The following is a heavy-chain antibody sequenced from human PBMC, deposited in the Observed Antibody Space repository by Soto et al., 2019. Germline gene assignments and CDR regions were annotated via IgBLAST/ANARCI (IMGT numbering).Heavy chain of an antibody. V-gene: IGHV4-31*03. CDR1: GGSISSGGYY. J-gene: IGHJ4*02. Sequence: PSETLSLTCTVSGGSISSGGYYWSWIRQHPGKGLEWIGYIYYSGSTYYNPSLKSRVTISVDTSKNQFSLKLSSVTAADTAVYYCARALGYCSSTSCYKGGYYFDYWGQGTLVTVS. CDR3: ARALGYCSSTSCYKGGYYFDY. D-gene: IGHD2-2*02. CDR2: IYYSGST.